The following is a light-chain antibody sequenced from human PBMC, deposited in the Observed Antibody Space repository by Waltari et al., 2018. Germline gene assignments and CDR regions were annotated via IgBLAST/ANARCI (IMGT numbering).Light chain of an antibody. Sequence: DIQMTQSHSSLSASVAAGVTITCRASQSISIYLNWYQQKPGKAPKLLIYAASTLHSGVPSRFSGSGSGTEFTLTISSLQPEDFATYYCQKSSSTPPWTFGQGTKVEIK. CDR1: QSISIY. CDR2: AAS. CDR3: QKSSSTPPWT. V-gene: IGKV1-39*01. J-gene: IGKJ1*01.